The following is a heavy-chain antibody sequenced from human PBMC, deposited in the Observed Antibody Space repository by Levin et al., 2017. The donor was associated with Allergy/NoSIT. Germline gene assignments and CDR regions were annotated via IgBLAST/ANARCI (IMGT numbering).Heavy chain of an antibody. CDR3: ARNSEYYYDYYMDV. V-gene: IGHV3-9*01. D-gene: IGHD1-1*01. CDR2: ISWNSGII. CDR1: GFTFDDFA. Sequence: GGSLRLSCAASGFTFDDFAMHWVRQAPGKGLEWVSSISWNSGIIGYADSVKGRFTISRDNAKNSLFLQMDSLRPEDTALYYCARNSEYYYDYYMDVWGKGTTVTVSS. J-gene: IGHJ6*03.